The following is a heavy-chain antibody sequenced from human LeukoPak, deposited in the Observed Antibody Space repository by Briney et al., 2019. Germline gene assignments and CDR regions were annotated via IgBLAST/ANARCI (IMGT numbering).Heavy chain of an antibody. V-gene: IGHV3-48*01. D-gene: IGHD1-26*01. CDR1: AFTFSDYS. J-gene: IGHJ4*02. CDR3: ARDRIKSGSYYFDY. Sequence: GGSLRLSCAATAFTFSDYSMNWVRQAPGKGLEWVSYISGRSSTIYYADSVKGRFTISRDNAKNSMYLQMNSLRAEDTAVYYCARDRIKSGSYYFDYWGQGTLVTVSS. CDR2: ISGRSSTI.